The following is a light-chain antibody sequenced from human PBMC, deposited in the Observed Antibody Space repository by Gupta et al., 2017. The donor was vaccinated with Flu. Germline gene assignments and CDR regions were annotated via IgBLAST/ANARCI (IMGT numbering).Light chain of an antibody. Sequence: DIQMTQSPSSPSASLGDRVTITCRASQGITSWLAWYQQKPGKAPELLIYAASTLQRGVPSRFSGSGSGTDFTLTISSLQPDDFATYYCQQANSFPPTFGGGTKVEIK. CDR1: QGITSW. CDR2: AAS. J-gene: IGKJ4*01. CDR3: QQANSFPPT. V-gene: IGKV1-12*01.